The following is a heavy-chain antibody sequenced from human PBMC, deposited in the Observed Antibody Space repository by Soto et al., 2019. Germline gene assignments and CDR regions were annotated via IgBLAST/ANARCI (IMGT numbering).Heavy chain of an antibody. D-gene: IGHD3-3*01. J-gene: IGHJ4*02. CDR1: GGSISSGGDY. CDR2: IYNSGST. V-gene: IGHV4-31*03. Sequence: LSLTCTVSGGSISSGGDYWSWIRQHPGKGLEWIGYIYNSGSTYYNPSLKSRVTISVDTSKNQFSLKLSSVTAADTAVYYCARAYDFWSGYSHGALDYWGQGTLVTVSS. CDR3: ARAYDFWSGYSHGALDY.